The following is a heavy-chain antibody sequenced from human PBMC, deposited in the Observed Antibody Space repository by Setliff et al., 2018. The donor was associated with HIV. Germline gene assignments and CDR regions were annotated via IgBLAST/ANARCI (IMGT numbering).Heavy chain of an antibody. CDR2: ISYYGSNK. Sequence: PGGSLRLSCAASGFTFRNHAMHWVRQAPGKGLEWVAGISYYGSNKFYADSVKGRFTISRENSKNTLYLQMNSLRAEDTAVYYWSREEYTQYYFDYWGQGTLVTVSS. D-gene: IGHD6-6*01. CDR3: SREEYTQYYFDY. CDR1: GFTFRNHA. V-gene: IGHV3-30*04. J-gene: IGHJ4*02.